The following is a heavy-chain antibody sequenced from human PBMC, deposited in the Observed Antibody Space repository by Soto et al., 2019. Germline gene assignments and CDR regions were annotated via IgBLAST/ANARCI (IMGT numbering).Heavy chain of an antibody. D-gene: IGHD3-22*01. CDR2: IIPIFGTA. Sequence: SVKVSCKASGGTFSSYAISWVRQAPGQGLEWMGGIIPIFGTANYAQKFQGRVTITADESTSIAYMEPSSLRSEDTAVYYCAREGHYDSSGYFVGYDAFDIWGQGTMVTVSS. J-gene: IGHJ3*02. V-gene: IGHV1-69*13. CDR1: GGTFSSYA. CDR3: AREGHYDSSGYFVGYDAFDI.